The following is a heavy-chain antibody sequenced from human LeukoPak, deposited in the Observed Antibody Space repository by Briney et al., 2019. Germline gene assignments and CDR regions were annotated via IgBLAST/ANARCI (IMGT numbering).Heavy chain of an antibody. Sequence: PVGSLRLSCAASGFTFSRYALSWVRDGPGEGEEWVSAISGSGDGTFYADSVKGRFSISRDNSKNTVYLQMNNLRADDTAVYYCAKRYSAYEDYWGQGTLVTVSS. CDR1: GFTFSRYA. CDR3: AKRYSAYEDY. CDR2: ISGSGDGT. D-gene: IGHD5-12*01. V-gene: IGHV3-23*01. J-gene: IGHJ4*02.